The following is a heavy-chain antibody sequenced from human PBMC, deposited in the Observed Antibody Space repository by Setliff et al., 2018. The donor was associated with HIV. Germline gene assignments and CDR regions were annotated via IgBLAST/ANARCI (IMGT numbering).Heavy chain of an antibody. CDR3: ARRRGTYGNALDI. Sequence: GESLTISCQGSADTFTYYWIGWVRQMPGKGLEWMGVIYPGDSDTRYSPSFQGQVTISADKSINTAYLQWSSLEASDSAIYYCARRRGTYGNALDIWGQGTLVTVSS. CDR1: ADTFTYYW. V-gene: IGHV5-51*01. CDR2: IYPGDSDT. D-gene: IGHD4-17*01. J-gene: IGHJ3*02.